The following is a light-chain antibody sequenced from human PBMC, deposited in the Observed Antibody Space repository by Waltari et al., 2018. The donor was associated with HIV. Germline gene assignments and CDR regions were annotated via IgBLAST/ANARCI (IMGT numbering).Light chain of an antibody. CDR1: ALPKQY. CDR3: QSTDSSGYYKV. V-gene: IGLV3-25*03. J-gene: IGLJ3*02. Sequence: SYELTQPPSVSVSPGQTARITCSGDALPKQYAHWYQQKPGQAPLLVLYKDSERPSGIPERFSGSSSGTTVTLTISGVQAEDEADYYCQSTDSSGYYKVFGGGTKLAVL. CDR2: KDS.